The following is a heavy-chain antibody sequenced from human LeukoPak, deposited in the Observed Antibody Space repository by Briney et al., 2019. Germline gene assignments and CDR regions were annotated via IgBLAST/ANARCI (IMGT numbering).Heavy chain of an antibody. Sequence: GESLKISCKGSGYSFTTYWIGWVRQKPGEGLEWMGIIYPGDSDTKYSPPFEGQVTISADKSINTAYLQWSSLKASDTAMYYCVIYGSGSYFDYWGQGTLVIVSS. D-gene: IGHD3-10*01. J-gene: IGHJ4*02. CDR3: VIYGSGSYFDY. CDR1: GYSFTTYW. V-gene: IGHV5-51*01. CDR2: IYPGDSDT.